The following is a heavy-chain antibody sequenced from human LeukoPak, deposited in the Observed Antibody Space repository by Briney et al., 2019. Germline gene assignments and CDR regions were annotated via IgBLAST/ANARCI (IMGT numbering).Heavy chain of an antibody. CDR3: ARAVLEWLWVWFDP. V-gene: IGHV1-69*01. J-gene: IGHJ5*02. CDR1: GGTSSSYA. CDR2: IIPIFGTA. D-gene: IGHD3-3*01. Sequence: RASVKVSCKASGGTSSSYAISWVRQAPGQGLEWMGGIIPIFGTANYAQKFQGRVTITADESTSTAYMELSSLRSEDTAVYYCARAVLEWLWVWFDPWGQGTLVTVSS.